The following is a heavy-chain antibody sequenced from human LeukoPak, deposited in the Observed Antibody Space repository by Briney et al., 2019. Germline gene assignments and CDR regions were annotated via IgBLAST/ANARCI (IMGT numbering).Heavy chain of an antibody. CDR1: GFTFNDHG. CDR3: AREEGPYFDC. Sequence: GGSLRLSCAASGFTFNDHGMSWVRQVPGKGLEWVSALNWNGDNTGYADSVKGRFTISRDNAKKSLYLQMNSLTAEDTAYYYCAREEGPYFDCWGQGTLVTVSS. V-gene: IGHV3-20*04. J-gene: IGHJ4*02. CDR2: LNWNGDNT.